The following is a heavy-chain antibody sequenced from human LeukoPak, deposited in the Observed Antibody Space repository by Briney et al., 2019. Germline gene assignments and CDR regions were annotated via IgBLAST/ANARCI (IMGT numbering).Heavy chain of an antibody. CDR2: IYYSGSS. V-gene: IGHV4-39*01. D-gene: IGHD3-10*01. J-gene: IGHJ4*02. Sequence: SETLSLTCTVSGVSISSSSYYWGWIRQPPGKGLEWIGSIYYSGSSYYNPYLKSRVTISVDTSKNQFYLKLSSVTAADTAVYYCARRQASYGSGSYGHDYWGQGTLVTVSS. CDR3: ARRQASYGSGSYGHDY. CDR1: GVSISSSSYY.